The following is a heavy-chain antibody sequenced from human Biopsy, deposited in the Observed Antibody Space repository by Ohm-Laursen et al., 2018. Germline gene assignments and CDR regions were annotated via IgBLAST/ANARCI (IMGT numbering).Heavy chain of an antibody. V-gene: IGHV4-39*01. Sequence: TLSLTCPVSGGSVSSNVAYWAWIRQPPGKGRESIGSIFYSGITYYTPSLQSQVTMSVNTSTDPFSLNLTSVTAADTAVYYCARHPTGFWFDPWGQGTLVIVSS. CDR3: ARHPTGFWFDP. CDR1: GGSVSSNVAY. J-gene: IGHJ5*02. CDR2: IFYSGIT.